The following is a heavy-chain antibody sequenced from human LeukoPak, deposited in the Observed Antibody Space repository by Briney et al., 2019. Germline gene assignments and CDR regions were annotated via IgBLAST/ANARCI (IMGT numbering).Heavy chain of an antibody. CDR1: GGSISNSNYC. D-gene: IGHD6-19*01. V-gene: IGHV4-39*01. CDR2: ISYSGST. J-gene: IGHJ2*01. Sequence: SETLSLTCTVSGGSISNSNYCWGWIRQPPGKGLEWIGSISYSGSTYYNPSLKSRVTISVDTSKNQFSLKLTSVTAADTAVYYCARPGIEVAGNYWYFDLWGRGTLVTVSS. CDR3: ARPGIEVAGNYWYFDL.